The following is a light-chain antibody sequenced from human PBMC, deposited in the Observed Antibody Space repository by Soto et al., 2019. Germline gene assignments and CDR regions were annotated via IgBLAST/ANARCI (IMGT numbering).Light chain of an antibody. V-gene: IGKV3-20*01. CDR2: GAS. CDR1: QSVSSN. J-gene: IGKJ1*01. CDR3: QQYGSSPKT. Sequence: PGTLSVSPGERATLSFRASQSVSSNLAWYQQKPGQAPRLLIYGASSRATGIPDRFSGSGSGTDFTLTISRLEPEDFAVYYCQQYGSSPKTFGQGTKVDIK.